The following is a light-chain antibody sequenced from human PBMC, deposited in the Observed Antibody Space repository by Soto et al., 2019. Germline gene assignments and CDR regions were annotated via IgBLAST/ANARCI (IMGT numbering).Light chain of an antibody. V-gene: IGKV1-12*01. J-gene: IGKJ1*01. CDR3: LQYHNLWA. Sequence: DIQMTQSPSSVSASVGDTVTITCRASQGIGSWLAWYQQKPGKAPKLLIYAASSLQSGVPSRFDGSGSGTDFSLTISSLQSEDFTVYSCLQYHNLWAFGQGTKVDIK. CDR2: AAS. CDR1: QGIGSW.